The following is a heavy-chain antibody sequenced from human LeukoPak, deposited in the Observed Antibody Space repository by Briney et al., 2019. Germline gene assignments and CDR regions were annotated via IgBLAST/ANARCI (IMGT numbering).Heavy chain of an antibody. Sequence: TGGSLRLSCAASGFTFSSYSMNWVRQAPGKGLEWVSYISSGSGSGIYYADSVKGRFSISRDNAKNSLYLQMNSLRAEDTAVYYCARGRYSSGFDYWGQGTLVTVSS. J-gene: IGHJ4*02. CDR3: ARGRYSSGFDY. V-gene: IGHV3-48*01. CDR1: GFTFSSYS. D-gene: IGHD6-19*01. CDR2: ISSGSGSGI.